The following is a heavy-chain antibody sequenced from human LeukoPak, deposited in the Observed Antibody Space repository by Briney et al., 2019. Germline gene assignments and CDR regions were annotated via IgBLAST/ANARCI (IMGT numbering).Heavy chain of an antibody. CDR2: IHSTGIT. J-gene: IGHJ3*01. V-gene: IGHV4-4*07. CDR3: ARELRGGRATDAFDV. Sequence: SETLSLTCTVSGGPITSSYWSWLRQPTGKGLEWLGRIHSTGITNYNPSLMSRITMSVDTSKNQFSLKLTSVTAADWAVYYCARELRGGRATDAFDVWGRGTRVAVSS. CDR1: GGPITSSY.